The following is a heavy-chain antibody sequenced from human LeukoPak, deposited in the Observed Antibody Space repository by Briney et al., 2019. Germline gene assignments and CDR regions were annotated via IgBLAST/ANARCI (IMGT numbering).Heavy chain of an antibody. V-gene: IGHV4-61*02. Sequence: PSETLSLTCTVSGGSISSGSYYWSWIRQPAGKGLEWIGRIYTSGSTNYNPSLKSRVTISVDTSKNQFSLKLSSVTAADTAVYYCARYSSSPNYYYYYYMDVWGKGTMVTISS. J-gene: IGHJ6*03. CDR2: IYTSGST. D-gene: IGHD6-13*01. CDR1: GGSISSGSYY. CDR3: ARYSSSPNYYYYYYMDV.